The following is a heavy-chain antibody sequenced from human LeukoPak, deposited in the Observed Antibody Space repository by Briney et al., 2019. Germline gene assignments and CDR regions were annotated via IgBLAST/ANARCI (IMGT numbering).Heavy chain of an antibody. CDR2: INHSGST. J-gene: IGHJ4*02. V-gene: IGHV4-34*01. D-gene: IGHD2-2*01. Sequence: PSETLSLTCAVYGGSFSGYYSSWIRQPPGKGLEWIGEINHSGSTNYNPSLKSRVTISVDTSKNQFSLKLSSVTAADTAVYYCARECSTSCYDYWGQGTLVTVSS. CDR3: ARECSTSCYDY. CDR1: GGSFSGYY.